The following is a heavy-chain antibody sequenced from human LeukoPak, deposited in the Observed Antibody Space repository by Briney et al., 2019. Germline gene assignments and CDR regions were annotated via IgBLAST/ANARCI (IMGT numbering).Heavy chain of an antibody. V-gene: IGHV4-59*01. Sequence: PSETLSLTCTVSGGSISTYYWSWIRQPPGKGLEWIGYVYYSGITNSNPSLTRRVTIEVDTSKNQSSLRLRSVTAADTAVYYCAREGDYSNFDYWGQGILVTVSS. CDR1: GGSISTYY. D-gene: IGHD4-17*01. CDR2: VYYSGIT. CDR3: AREGDYSNFDY. J-gene: IGHJ4*02.